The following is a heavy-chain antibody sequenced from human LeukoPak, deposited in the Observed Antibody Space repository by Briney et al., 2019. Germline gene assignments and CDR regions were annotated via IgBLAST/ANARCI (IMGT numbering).Heavy chain of an antibody. J-gene: IGHJ4*02. V-gene: IGHV4-34*01. Sequence: PSETLSLTCAVYGGSFSGYYWSWIRQPPGKGLEWIGEINHSGSTNYNPSLKSRVTISVDTSKNQFSLKLSSVTAADTAVYYCARRGARRVYYYDSSGRSSSFDYWGQGTLITVSS. D-gene: IGHD3-22*01. CDR3: ARRGARRVYYYDSSGRSSSFDY. CDR2: INHSGST. CDR1: GGSFSGYY.